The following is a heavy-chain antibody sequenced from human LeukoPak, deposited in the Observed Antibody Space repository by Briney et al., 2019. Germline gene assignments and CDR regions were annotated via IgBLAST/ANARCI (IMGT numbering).Heavy chain of an antibody. CDR3: ARAPSEIGGYYPEYFRH. Sequence: GGSLRLSCAASGFTFSTYWMHWVRQAPGKGLVWVSRIKSDGGTNYADSVKGRFTISRDNAKKTVSLQMSSLRPEDTGVYYCARAPSEIGGYYPEYFRHWGQGTLVTVSS. J-gene: IGHJ1*01. CDR2: IKSDGGT. D-gene: IGHD3-22*01. V-gene: IGHV3-74*01. CDR1: GFTFSTYW.